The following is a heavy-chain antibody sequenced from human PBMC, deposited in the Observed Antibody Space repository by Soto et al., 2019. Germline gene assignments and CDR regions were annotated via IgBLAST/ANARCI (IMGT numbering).Heavy chain of an antibody. J-gene: IGHJ6*02. CDR3: ARGHGMDV. V-gene: IGHV3-21*01. Sequence: PGGSLRLSCAASGFTVSTNYMNWVRQAPGKGLEWVSFISGSGSNIYYADSVKGRFTISRDNARNSLFLQMNSLRAEDTAVFYCARGHGMDVWGQGTTVTVSS. CDR2: ISGSGSNI. CDR1: GFTVSTNY.